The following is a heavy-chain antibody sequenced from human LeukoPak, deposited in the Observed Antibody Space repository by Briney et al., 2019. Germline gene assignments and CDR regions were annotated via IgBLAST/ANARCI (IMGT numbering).Heavy chain of an antibody. Sequence: GGSLRLSCAASGFTLSNAWMSWVRQAPGKGLEWVANIKQDGSEKYYVDSVKGRFAISRDNAKNSLYLQMNSLRAEDTAVYYCTGETYYFDYWGQGALVTVSS. CDR1: GFTLSNAW. V-gene: IGHV3-7*04. J-gene: IGHJ4*02. CDR2: IKQDGSEK. CDR3: TGETYYFDY.